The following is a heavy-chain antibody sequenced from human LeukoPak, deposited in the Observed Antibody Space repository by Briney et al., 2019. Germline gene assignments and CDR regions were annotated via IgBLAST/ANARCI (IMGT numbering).Heavy chain of an antibody. CDR2: IYSGGST. CDR3: AKGLRSWLTSDAFDI. Sequence: PGGSLRLSCAASGFTVSSNYMSWVRQAPGKGLEWVSVIYSGGSTYYADSVKGRFTISRDDSKNTLYLQMNSLRAEDTAVYYCAKGLRSWLTSDAFDIWGQGTMVTVSS. D-gene: IGHD3-22*01. J-gene: IGHJ3*02. V-gene: IGHV3-53*01. CDR1: GFTVSSNY.